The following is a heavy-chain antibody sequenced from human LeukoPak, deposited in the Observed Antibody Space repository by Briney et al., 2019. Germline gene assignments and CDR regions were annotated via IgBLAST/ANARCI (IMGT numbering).Heavy chain of an antibody. CDR3: AREPNIGTGLYYFDY. Sequence: SVKVSCKASGYTFTSYGISWVRQAPGQGLEWLGWISAYNGNTNYAQKPQGRVTMTTDTSTSTTYLELRSLRSDDTAVYYCAREPNIGTGLYYFDYWGQGTLVTVSS. D-gene: IGHD1-1*01. J-gene: IGHJ4*02. CDR1: GYTFTSYG. V-gene: IGHV1-18*04. CDR2: ISAYNGNT.